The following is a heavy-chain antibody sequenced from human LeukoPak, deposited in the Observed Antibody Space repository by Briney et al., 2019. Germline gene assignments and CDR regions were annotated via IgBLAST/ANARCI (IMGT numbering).Heavy chain of an antibody. V-gene: IGHV1-69*04. J-gene: IGHJ3*02. Sequence: GASVKVSCKASGGTFSSYAISWVRQAPGQGLEWMGRIIPILGIANYAQKFQGRVTITADKSTSTAYMELSSLRSEDTAVYYCARDRILWELRPPNDAFDIWGQGTMVTVSS. D-gene: IGHD1-26*01. CDR3: ARDRILWELRPPNDAFDI. CDR2: IIPILGIA. CDR1: GGTFSSYA.